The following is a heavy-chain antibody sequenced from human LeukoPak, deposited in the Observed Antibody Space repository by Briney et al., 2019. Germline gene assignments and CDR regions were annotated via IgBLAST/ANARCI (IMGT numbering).Heavy chain of an antibody. Sequence: SETLSLTCAVYGGSFSGYYWSWIRQPPGKGLEWIGEINHSGSTNYNPSLKSRVTISVDTSKNQFSLKLSSVTAADTAVYYCARAWGDRSAFYHFDYWGQGTLVTVSS. CDR1: GGSFSGYY. CDR3: ARAWGDRSAFYHFDY. V-gene: IGHV4-34*01. J-gene: IGHJ4*02. D-gene: IGHD3-22*01. CDR2: INHSGST.